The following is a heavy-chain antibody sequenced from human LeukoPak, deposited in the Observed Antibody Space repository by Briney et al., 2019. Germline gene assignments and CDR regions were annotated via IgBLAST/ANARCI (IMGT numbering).Heavy chain of an antibody. CDR3: ARHRSKWLVRGSFDY. CDR1: GGSFSSSSYY. J-gene: IGHJ4*02. Sequence: PSETLSLTCTVSGGSFSSSSYYWGWIRQPPGKGLEWIGSISYRGNNYHNPSVKSRVIMSVDTSKNQFSLKLSSVTAADTAVFYCARHRSKWLVRGSFDYWGQGALVTVSS. CDR2: ISYRGNN. D-gene: IGHD6-19*01. V-gene: IGHV4-39*07.